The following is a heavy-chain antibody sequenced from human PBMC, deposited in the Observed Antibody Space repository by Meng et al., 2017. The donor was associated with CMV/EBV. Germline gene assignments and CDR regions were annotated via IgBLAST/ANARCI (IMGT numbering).Heavy chain of an antibody. CDR2: IYYSGST. CDR3: ARDLKYYYDSSGHYGMDV. V-gene: IGHV4-39*07. J-gene: IGHJ6*02. CDR1: GGSISSSSYY. Sequence: SETLSLTCTVSGGSISSSSYYWGWIRQPPGKGLEWIGSIYYSGSTNYNPSLKSRVTISVDTSKNQFSLKLSSVTAADTAVYYCARDLKYYYDSSGHYGMDVWGQGTTVTVSS. D-gene: IGHD3-22*01.